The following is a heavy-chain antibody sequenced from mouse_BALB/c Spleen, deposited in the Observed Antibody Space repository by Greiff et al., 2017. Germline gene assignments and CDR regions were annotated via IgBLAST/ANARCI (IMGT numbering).Heavy chain of an antibody. CDR3: ARNFYYGLYAMDY. J-gene: IGHJ4*01. CDR1: GFSLTSYG. CDR2: IWSGGST. V-gene: IGHV2-2*02. Sequence: VMLVESGPGLVAPSQSLSITCTVSGFSLTSYGVHWVRQSPGKGLEWLGVIWSGGSTDYNAAFISRLSISKDNSKSQVFFKMNSLQANDTAIYYCARNFYYGLYAMDYWGQGTSVTVSS. D-gene: IGHD2-1*01.